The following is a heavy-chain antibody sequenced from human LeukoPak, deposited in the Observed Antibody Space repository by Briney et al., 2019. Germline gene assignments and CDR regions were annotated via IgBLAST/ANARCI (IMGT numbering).Heavy chain of an antibody. CDR3: AKDRDCVWGSYRYLDAFDI. V-gene: IGHV3-23*01. Sequence: GGSLRLSCAASGFTFSNYAMTWVRQAPGKGLECVSAISGSGGSTYYADSVKGRFTVCRDNSKNTLYLQVNSLRAEDTAVYYCAKDRDCVWGSYRYLDAFDIWGQGTMVTVSS. CDR2: ISGSGGST. CDR1: GFTFSNYA. J-gene: IGHJ3*02. D-gene: IGHD3-16*02.